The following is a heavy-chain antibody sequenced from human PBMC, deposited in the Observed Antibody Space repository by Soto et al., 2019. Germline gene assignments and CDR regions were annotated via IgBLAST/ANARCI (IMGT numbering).Heavy chain of an antibody. CDR1: GGSFSGYY. D-gene: IGHD1-7*01. CDR3: ARAHWGGTTFLDY. Sequence: KPSETLSLTCAVYGGSFSGYYWSWIRQPPGKGLEWIGEINHSGSTNYNPSLKSRVTISVDTSKNQFSLKLSSVTAADTAVYYCARAHWGGTTFLDYWGQGTLVTVSS. CDR2: INHSGST. V-gene: IGHV4-34*01. J-gene: IGHJ4*02.